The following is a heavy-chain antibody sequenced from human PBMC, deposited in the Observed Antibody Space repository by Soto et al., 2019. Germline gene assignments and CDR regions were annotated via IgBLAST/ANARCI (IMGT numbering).Heavy chain of an antibody. D-gene: IGHD2-2*02. CDR2: IGAARDP. CDR1: GFTFSNFD. CDR3: ARAYTGRLPRRADYYYAMDV. V-gene: IGHV3-13*05. J-gene: IGHJ6*02. Sequence: PGGSLRLSCATSGFTFSNFDMHWVRQVQGKGLEWVSAIGAARDPYYLGSVKGRFTISRENAKNSVYLQMNDLRAGDSAVYYCARAYTGRLPRRADYYYAMDVWGQGTTVTVSS.